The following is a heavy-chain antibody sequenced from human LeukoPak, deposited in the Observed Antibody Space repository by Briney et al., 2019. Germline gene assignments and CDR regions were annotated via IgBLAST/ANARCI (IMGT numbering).Heavy chain of an antibody. V-gene: IGHV4-59*08. CDR3: ARLTFSSSRTSYWYFDL. D-gene: IGHD6-13*01. Sequence: SGTLSLTCTVSGGSFSSYYWSWIRQPPGKGLEWIGYIDYTGSTNYNSSLKSRVTISGDTSKKQFSLKLSFVTAADTAVYYCARLTFSSSRTSYWYFDLWGRGTLVTVSS. CDR2: IDYTGST. J-gene: IGHJ2*01. CDR1: GGSFSSYY.